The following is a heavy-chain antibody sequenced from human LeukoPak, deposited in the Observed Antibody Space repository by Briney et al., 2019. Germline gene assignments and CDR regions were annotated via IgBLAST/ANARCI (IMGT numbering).Heavy chain of an antibody. D-gene: IGHD2/OR15-2a*01. CDR2: INTDNGNR. Sequence: ASVKVSCKASGYTFTNYAIHWVRQAPGQGLEWMGWINTDNGNRKYAQKFQGRVTITSDTSANTVSMELTSLRSEDTAVYFCARDKALTTSYGMDVWGQGTTVTVSS. CDR1: GYTFTNYA. J-gene: IGHJ6*02. V-gene: IGHV1-3*04. CDR3: ARDKALTTSYGMDV.